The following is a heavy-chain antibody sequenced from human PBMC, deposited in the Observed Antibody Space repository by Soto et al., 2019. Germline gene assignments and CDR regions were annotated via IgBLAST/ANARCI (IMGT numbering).Heavy chain of an antibody. CDR3: AQLLSAYCYYDGMDV. V-gene: IGHV1-69*06. CDR2: IIPIFGPA. D-gene: IGHD2-2*01. CDR1: VGTFSSYA. J-gene: IGHJ6*02. Sequence: QVQLVQSGAAVKNPGSSVKVACKASVGTFSSYAISWVRQAPGQGLEWMGGIIPIFGPANYVQKFQGRVTITADKPTSTAYMELSSLRSGDTAVYYCAQLLSAYCYYDGMDVWGQGPTVTVSS.